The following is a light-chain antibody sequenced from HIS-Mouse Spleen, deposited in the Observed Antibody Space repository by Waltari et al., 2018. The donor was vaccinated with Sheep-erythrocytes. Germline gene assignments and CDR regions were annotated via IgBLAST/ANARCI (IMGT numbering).Light chain of an antibody. Sequence: QSALTQPRSVSGAPGQSVTISCTGTTSDVGCYNHVSWYQQHPGKAPKLMIYDVSKRPSGVPDRFSGSKSGNTASLTISGLQAEDEADYYCCSYAGSYTFVVFGGGTKLTVL. V-gene: IGLV2-11*01. CDR2: DVS. CDR1: TSDVGCYNH. CDR3: CSYAGSYTFVV. J-gene: IGLJ2*01.